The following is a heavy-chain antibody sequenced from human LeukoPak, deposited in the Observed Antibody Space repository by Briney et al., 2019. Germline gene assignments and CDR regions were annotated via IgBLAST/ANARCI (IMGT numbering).Heavy chain of an antibody. Sequence: SMSMTCALPGGSISSSGYARSWIRQPPTKCLEWIGYIYHSGSTYYNPSLKSRVTISVDRAKNQFSLKLSSVTAADTAVYYCARAVAAAGVDPWGQGTLVTVSS. CDR1: GGSISSSGYA. CDR3: ARAVAAAGVDP. V-gene: IGHV4-30-2*01. J-gene: IGHJ5*02. CDR2: IYHSGST. D-gene: IGHD6-13*01.